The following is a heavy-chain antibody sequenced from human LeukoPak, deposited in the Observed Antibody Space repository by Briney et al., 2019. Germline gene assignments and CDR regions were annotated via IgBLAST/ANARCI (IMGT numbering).Heavy chain of an antibody. CDR3: ARAGHSSGWPYYFDY. CDR2: IYSGGST. J-gene: IGHJ4*02. V-gene: IGHV3-66*01. D-gene: IGHD6-19*01. Sequence: GGSLRLSCAASGFIVSSNYMSWVRRAPGKGLEWVSVIYSGGSTYNADSVKGRFTISRDNSKNTLYLQMDSLRADDTAVYYCARAGHSSGWPYYFDYWGQGTLVTVSS. CDR1: GFIVSSNY.